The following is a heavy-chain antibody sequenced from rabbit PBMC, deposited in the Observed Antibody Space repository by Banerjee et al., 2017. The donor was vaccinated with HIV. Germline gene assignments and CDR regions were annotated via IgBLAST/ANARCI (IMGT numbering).Heavy chain of an antibody. V-gene: IGHV1S45*01. D-gene: IGHD1-1*01. CDR2: INTSSGNT. CDR3: ARGYWTDGLHL. Sequence: QEQLEESGGDLVKPEGSLTLTCKASGFSFSSSDWICWVRQAPGKGLEWIACINTSSGNTVYASWAKGRFTITKTSSTTVTLQMTSLTAADTATYFCARGYWTDGLHLWGQGTLVTVS. CDR1: GFSFSSSDW. J-gene: IGHJ6*01.